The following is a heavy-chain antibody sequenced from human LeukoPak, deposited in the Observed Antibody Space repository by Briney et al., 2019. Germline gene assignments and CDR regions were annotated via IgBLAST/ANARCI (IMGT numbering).Heavy chain of an antibody. CDR3: ARGTSTSKIDY. CDR2: IWEDGSQK. CDR1: GFTLSHYW. Sequence: GGSLRLSCTPSGFTLSHYWMNWVRQAPGKGLEWVANIWEDGSQKYYVDSVKGRFTISRDNAKNSLYLQMNSLRAGDTAVYYCARGTSTSKIDYWGQGTLVTVSS. V-gene: IGHV3-7*01. D-gene: IGHD1-7*01. J-gene: IGHJ4*02.